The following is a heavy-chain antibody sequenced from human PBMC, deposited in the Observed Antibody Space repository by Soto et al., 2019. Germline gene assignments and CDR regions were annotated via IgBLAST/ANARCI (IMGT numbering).Heavy chain of an antibody. CDR2: IWYDGSNK. Sequence: GWSLRLSCAASGFIFSPYTMHWVRQTPGKGLEWVAVIWYDGSNKYYADSVKGRFTISRDNSKNTLYLQMNSLRAEDTAVYYCARSYDSSGYYRYDAFDICGQGTLVT. V-gene: IGHV3-33*08. D-gene: IGHD3-22*01. CDR1: GFIFSPYT. CDR3: ARSYDSSGYYRYDAFDI. J-gene: IGHJ3*02.